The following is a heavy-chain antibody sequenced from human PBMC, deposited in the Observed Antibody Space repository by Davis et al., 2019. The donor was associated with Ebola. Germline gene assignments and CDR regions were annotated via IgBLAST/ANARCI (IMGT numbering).Heavy chain of an antibody. CDR1: GDTFSSFG. J-gene: IGHJ5*02. Sequence: SVKVSCKTSGDTFSSFGIGWVRQAPGQGLEWMGGIIPMFRSPTYAQKFQGRLTITADDSTRTVYMELSSLRSEDTAVYFCARVRTGYYYDSSDSPSWFDPWGQGTLVTVSS. CDR2: IIPMFRSP. D-gene: IGHD3-22*01. V-gene: IGHV1-69*13. CDR3: ARVRTGYYYDSSDSPSWFDP.